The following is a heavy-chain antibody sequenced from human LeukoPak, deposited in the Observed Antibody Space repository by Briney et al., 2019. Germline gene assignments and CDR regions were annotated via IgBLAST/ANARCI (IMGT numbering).Heavy chain of an antibody. V-gene: IGHV4-31*03. Sequence: SETLSLTCTVSGGSISSSSYYWGWIRQPPGKGLEWIGYIYYSGSTWYNPSLASRVTIAVDTSKNQFSLKLSSVTAADTAVYYCAREGFSAADHDAFDIWGQGTMVTVSS. CDR2: IYYSGST. D-gene: IGHD3-10*01. CDR3: AREGFSAADHDAFDI. J-gene: IGHJ3*02. CDR1: GGSISSSSYY.